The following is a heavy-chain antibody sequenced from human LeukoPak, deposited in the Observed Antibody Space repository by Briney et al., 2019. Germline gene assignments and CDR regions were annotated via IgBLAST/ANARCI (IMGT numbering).Heavy chain of an antibody. Sequence: PGGSLRLSCAASGFTFSSYAMSWVRQAPGKGLEWVSAISGSGGSTYYADSVKGRFTISRDNSKNTLYLQMNSLRAEDTAVYYCARGRHYYDTRGYSDAFDIWGQGTLVTVSS. J-gene: IGHJ3*02. CDR1: GFTFSSYA. D-gene: IGHD3-22*01. CDR3: ARGRHYYDTRGYSDAFDI. CDR2: ISGSGGST. V-gene: IGHV3-23*01.